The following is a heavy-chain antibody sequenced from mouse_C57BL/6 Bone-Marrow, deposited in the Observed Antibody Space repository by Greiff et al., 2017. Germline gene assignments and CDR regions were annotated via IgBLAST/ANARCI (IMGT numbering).Heavy chain of an antibody. CDR2: ISDGGSYT. V-gene: IGHV5-4*01. CDR3: SRDPGYYAMDY. J-gene: IGHJ4*01. Sequence: EVQRVESGGGLVKPGGSLKLSCAASGFTFSSYAMSWVRQTPEKRLEWVATISDGGSYTYYPDNVKGRFTISRDNATNTLDLQMRQLKSEDTAMYYCSRDPGYYAMDYWGQGTSVTVSS. CDR1: GFTFSSYA.